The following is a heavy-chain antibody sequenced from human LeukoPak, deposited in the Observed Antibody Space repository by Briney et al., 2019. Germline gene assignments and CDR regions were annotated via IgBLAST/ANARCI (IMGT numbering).Heavy chain of an antibody. V-gene: IGHV1-46*01. CDR3: AGDQQYQLLYGQNYYYYGMDV. CDR1: GYTFTSYY. Sequence: ASVKVSCKASGYTFTSYYMHWVRQAPGQGLEWMGIINPSGGSTSYAQKFQGRVTMTRDTSTSTVYMELSSLRSEDTAVYYCAGDQQYQLLYGQNYYYYGMDVWGQGTTVTVSS. D-gene: IGHD2-2*02. J-gene: IGHJ6*02. CDR2: INPSGGST.